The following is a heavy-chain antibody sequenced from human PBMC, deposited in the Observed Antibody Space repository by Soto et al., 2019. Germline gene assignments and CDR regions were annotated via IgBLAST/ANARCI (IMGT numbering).Heavy chain of an antibody. D-gene: IGHD5-18*01. V-gene: IGHV4-31*03. J-gene: IGHJ4*02. CDR2: IYYSGST. CDR1: GGSIISGGYY. CDR3: ARSGDSYGPNPLLY. Sequence: SETLSLTCTVSGGSIISGGYYWSLIRQDPGKGLEWIGYIYYSGSTYYNPSLKSRVTISVDTSKNQFSLKLSSVTAADTAVYYCARSGDSYGPNPLLYWGQGTLVTVSS.